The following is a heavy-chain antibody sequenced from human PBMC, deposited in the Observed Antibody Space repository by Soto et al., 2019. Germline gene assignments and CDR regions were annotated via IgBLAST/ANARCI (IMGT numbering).Heavy chain of an antibody. J-gene: IGHJ4*02. V-gene: IGHV3-23*01. D-gene: IGHD6-19*01. CDR3: AKATESRVEQWLPGGFDY. Sequence: EVQLLESGGGLVQPGGSLRLSCAASGFTFSSYAMSWVRQAPGKGLEWVSAISGSGGSTYYADSVKGRFTISRDNSKNTLYLQMNSLRAEDTAVYYCAKATESRVEQWLPGGFDYWGQGTLVTVSS. CDR2: ISGSGGST. CDR1: GFTFSSYA.